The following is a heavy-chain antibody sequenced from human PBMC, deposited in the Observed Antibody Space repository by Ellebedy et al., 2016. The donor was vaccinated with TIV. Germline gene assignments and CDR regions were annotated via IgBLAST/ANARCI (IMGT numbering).Heavy chain of an antibody. CDR3: ARSSSWYFDL. CDR1: GFTFSDHY. J-gene: IGHJ2*01. CDR2: IRSKAYGGTT. V-gene: IGHV3-71*01. Sequence: GGSLRLSCAASGFTFSDHYMDWVRQAPGKGLEWVGFIRSKAYGGTTEYAASVKGRFTISRDDSKSIAYLQMNSLKTEDTAVYYCARSSSWYFDLWGRGTLVTVSS.